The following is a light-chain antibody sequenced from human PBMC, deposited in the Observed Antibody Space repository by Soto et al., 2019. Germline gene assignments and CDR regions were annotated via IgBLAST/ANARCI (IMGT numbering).Light chain of an antibody. J-gene: IGKJ2*01. CDR3: QQYGRSST. CDR1: QSVYANY. V-gene: IGKV3-20*01. Sequence: EIVLPQSPGTLSLSPGEGATLSCRASQSVYANYLAWYQQKPGQPPRLLIYAGSSRAIGIPDRFSGRGSGTDFTLTISRLEPEDLVVYYCQQYGRSSTFGQGTKLEIK. CDR2: AGS.